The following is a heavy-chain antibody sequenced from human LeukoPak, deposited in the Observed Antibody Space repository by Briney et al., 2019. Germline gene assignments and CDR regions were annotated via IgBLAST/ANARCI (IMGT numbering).Heavy chain of an antibody. CDR3: AKDVLRFLEWPNDAFDI. Sequence: GGSLRLSCAASGFTVSNNYMSWVRQAPGKGLEWVSLLYSDGTTLYADSVKGRFTISRDNSKNTLYLQMNSLRAEDTAVYYCAKDVLRFLEWPNDAFDIWGQGTMVTVSS. J-gene: IGHJ3*02. CDR1: GFTVSNNY. CDR2: LYSDGTT. V-gene: IGHV3-53*05. D-gene: IGHD3-3*01.